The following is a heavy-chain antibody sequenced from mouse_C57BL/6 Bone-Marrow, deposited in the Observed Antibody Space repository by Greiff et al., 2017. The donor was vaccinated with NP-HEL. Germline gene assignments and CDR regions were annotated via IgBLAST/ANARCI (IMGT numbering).Heavy chain of an antibody. J-gene: IGHJ2*01. CDR3: ARSRDYGSSYDYFDY. V-gene: IGHV1-50*01. Sequence: QVQLQQPGAELVKPGASVKLSCKASGYTFTSYWMQWVKQRPGQGLEWIGEIDPSDSYPNYNQKFKGKATLTVDTSSSTAYMQLSSLTSEDSAVYYCARSRDYGSSYDYFDYWGQGTTLTVSS. CDR2: IDPSDSYP. CDR1: GYTFTSYW. D-gene: IGHD1-1*01.